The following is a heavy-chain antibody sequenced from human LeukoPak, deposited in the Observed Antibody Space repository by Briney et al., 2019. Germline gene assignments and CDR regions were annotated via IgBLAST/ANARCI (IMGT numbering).Heavy chain of an antibody. D-gene: IGHD3-3*01. CDR1: GFTFTSSA. CDR2: IVVGSGNT. CDR3: AAGSTIFGVSSEDYYYYGMDV. V-gene: IGHV1-58*02. Sequence: ASVKVSCKASGFTFTSSAMQWVRQARGQRLGWIGWIVVGSGNTNYAQKFQERVTITRDMSTSTAYMELSSLRSEDTAVYYCAAGSTIFGVSSEDYYYYGMDVWGQGTTVTVSS. J-gene: IGHJ6*02.